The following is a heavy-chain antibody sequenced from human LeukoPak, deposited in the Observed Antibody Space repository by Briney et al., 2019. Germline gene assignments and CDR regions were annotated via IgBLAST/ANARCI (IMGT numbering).Heavy chain of an antibody. CDR2: IHASGST. Sequence: SETLSLTCIVSSSSFNFYYWSWIRQPAGKALEWIGRIHASGSTSYNPSLKSRLTMSIDTATTQFSLKLSSVTAADTAVYYCAGVQSVFVADQWVEGFLDYWGRGALVTVSS. D-gene: IGHD1-26*01. CDR1: SSSFNFYY. CDR3: AGVQSVFVADQWVEGFLDY. J-gene: IGHJ4*02. V-gene: IGHV4-4*07.